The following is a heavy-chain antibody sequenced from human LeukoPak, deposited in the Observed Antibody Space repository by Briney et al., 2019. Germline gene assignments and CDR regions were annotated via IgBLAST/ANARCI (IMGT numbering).Heavy chain of an antibody. CDR1: GYTFTGYY. Sequence: GASVKVSCKASGYTFTGYYMHWVRQAPGQGLEWMGRINPNSGGTNYAQKFQGRVTMTRDTSISTAYMELSRLRSDDTAVYYCARAHYDILTGHYPNYSDYWGQGTLVTVSS. D-gene: IGHD3-9*01. CDR3: ARAHYDILTGHYPNYSDY. J-gene: IGHJ4*02. V-gene: IGHV1-2*06. CDR2: INPNSGGT.